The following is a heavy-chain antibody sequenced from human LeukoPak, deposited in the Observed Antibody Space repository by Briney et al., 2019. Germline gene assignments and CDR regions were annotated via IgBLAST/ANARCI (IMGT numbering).Heavy chain of an antibody. D-gene: IGHD3-22*01. J-gene: IGHJ4*02. CDR3: ARGPRNYYDSSGHFDY. V-gene: IGHV1-18*01. CDR2: ISAYNGNT. Sequence: ASVKVSCKASGYTFTSYGISWVRQAPGQGLEWMGWISAYNGNTNYAQKLQGRVTMTTDTSTSTAYMELRSLRSDDTAAYYCARGPRNYYDSSGHFDYWGQGTLVTVSS. CDR1: GYTFTSYG.